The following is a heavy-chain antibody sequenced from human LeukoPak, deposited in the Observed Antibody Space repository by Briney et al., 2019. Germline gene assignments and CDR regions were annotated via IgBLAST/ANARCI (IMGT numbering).Heavy chain of an antibody. J-gene: IGHJ4*02. CDR3: ARLPYCGGDCYDAFDY. CDR2: IYPGDSDT. D-gene: IGHD2-21*02. CDR1: GYSFTSYW. Sequence: GESLKISCKGSGYSFTSYWIGWVRQMPGKGLEWMGIIYPGDSDTRYSPSFQGQVAISADKSISTAYLQWSSLKASDTAMYYCARLPYCGGDCYDAFDYWGQGTLVTVSS. V-gene: IGHV5-51*01.